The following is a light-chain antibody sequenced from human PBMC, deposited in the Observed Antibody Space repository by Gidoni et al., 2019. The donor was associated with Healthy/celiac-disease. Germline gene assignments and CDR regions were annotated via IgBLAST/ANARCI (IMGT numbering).Light chain of an antibody. CDR1: QGISSY. V-gene: IGKV1-9*01. Sequence: DIQLTQPPSFLSASVGDRVTITCRARQGISSYLAWYQQKPGKAPKLLIYAASTLQSGVPSRFSGSGSGTEFALTISSLQPEDFATYYCQQLNSYPRTFGQGTKVEIK. CDR2: AAS. J-gene: IGKJ1*01. CDR3: QQLNSYPRT.